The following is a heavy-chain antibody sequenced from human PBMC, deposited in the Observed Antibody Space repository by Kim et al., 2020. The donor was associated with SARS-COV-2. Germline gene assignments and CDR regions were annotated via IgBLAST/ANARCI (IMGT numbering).Heavy chain of an antibody. V-gene: IGHV4-61*01. Sequence: SETLSLTCTVSGGSVSSGSYYWSWIRQPPGKGLEWIGYIYYSGSTNYNPSLKSRVTISVDTSKNQFSLKLSSVTAADTAVYYCARVIVVVPAAMRRRWERGGSIYGCSGAFEIWGQGTMVTVSS. CDR2: IYYSGST. J-gene: IGHJ3*02. D-gene: IGHD2-2*01. CDR3: ARVIVVVPAAMRRRWERGGSIYGCSGAFEI. CDR1: GGSVSSGSYY.